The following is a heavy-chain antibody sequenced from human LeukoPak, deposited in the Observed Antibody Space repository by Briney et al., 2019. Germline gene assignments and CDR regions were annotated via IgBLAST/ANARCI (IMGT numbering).Heavy chain of an antibody. CDR1: GFTFSDHY. CDR2: IRNKANSYTT. J-gene: IGHJ4*02. CDR3: VRVAGLVFDY. Sequence: PGGSLRLSCAASGFTFSDHYMDWIRQAPGKGLEWVGRIRNKANSYTTEYAASVKGRFTISRDDSKNSLYLQMNSLKTEDTAVYYCVRVAGLVFDYWGQGTLVTVSS. D-gene: IGHD2-15*01. V-gene: IGHV3-72*01.